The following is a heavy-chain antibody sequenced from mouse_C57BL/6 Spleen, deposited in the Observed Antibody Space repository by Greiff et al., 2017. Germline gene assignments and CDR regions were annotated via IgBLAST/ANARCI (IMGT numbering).Heavy chain of an antibody. J-gene: IGHJ1*03. D-gene: IGHD1-1*01. CDR2: INPGSGGT. Sequence: VQLQQSGAELVRPGTSVKVSCKASGYAFNNYLIEWVKQRPGQGLEWIGVINPGSGGTNYNEKFKGKATLTADKSSSTAYMQLSSLTSEDSAVYFCARSDYGSPYWYFDVWGTGTTVTVSS. V-gene: IGHV1-54*01. CDR3: ARSDYGSPYWYFDV. CDR1: GYAFNNYL.